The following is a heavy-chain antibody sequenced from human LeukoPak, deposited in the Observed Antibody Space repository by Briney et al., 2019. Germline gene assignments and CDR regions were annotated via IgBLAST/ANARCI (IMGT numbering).Heavy chain of an antibody. Sequence: ASVKVSCKASGYTFTSYDINWVRQATGQGLEWMGWMNPNSGNTGYAQKFQGRVTMTRNTSISTAYMELSSLRSEDTAVYYCASAELDGYSSSWPFDYWGQGTLVTVSS. V-gene: IGHV1-8*01. D-gene: IGHD6-13*01. CDR1: GYTFTSYD. CDR2: MNPNSGNT. J-gene: IGHJ4*02. CDR3: ASAELDGYSSSWPFDY.